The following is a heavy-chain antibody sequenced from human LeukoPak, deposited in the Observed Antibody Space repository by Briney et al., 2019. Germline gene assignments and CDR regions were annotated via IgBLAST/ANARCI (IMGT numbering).Heavy chain of an antibody. CDR3: TRDRTTVVLYYYYMDV. Sequence: GGSLRLSCTASGFTFCDYAMSWVRQAPGKGLEWVGFIRSKAYGGTTEYAASVKGRFTISRDDSKSIAYLQMNSLKTEDTAVYYCTRDRTTVVLYYYYMDVWGKGTTVTVSS. V-gene: IGHV3-49*04. CDR1: GFTFCDYA. D-gene: IGHD4-23*01. J-gene: IGHJ6*03. CDR2: IRSKAYGGTT.